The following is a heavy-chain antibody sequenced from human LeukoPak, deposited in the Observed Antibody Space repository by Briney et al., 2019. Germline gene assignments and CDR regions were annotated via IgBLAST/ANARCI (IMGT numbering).Heavy chain of an antibody. Sequence: SETLSLTCAVYGGSFSGYYWSWIRQPPGKGLEWIGEINHSGSTNYNPSLKSRVTISVDTSKNQFSLKLSSVTAADTAVYYCARGRKVQSLWFGELFSYWGRGTLVTVSS. D-gene: IGHD3-10*01. CDR3: ARGRKVQSLWFGELFSY. CDR2: INHSGST. J-gene: IGHJ4*02. CDR1: GGSFSGYY. V-gene: IGHV4-34*01.